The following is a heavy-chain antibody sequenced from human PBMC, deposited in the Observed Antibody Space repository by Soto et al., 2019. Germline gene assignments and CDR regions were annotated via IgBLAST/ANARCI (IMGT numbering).Heavy chain of an antibody. D-gene: IGHD5-12*01. J-gene: IGHJ5*02. Sequence: VSVKVSCKASGYTFTSYGISWVRQAPGQGLEWMGWISAYNGNTNYAQKLQGRVTMTTDTSTSTAYMELRSLRSDDTAVYYCARAAVATHWFDPWGQGTLVTVSS. CDR2: ISAYNGNT. CDR1: GYTFTSYG. V-gene: IGHV1-18*01. CDR3: ARAAVATHWFDP.